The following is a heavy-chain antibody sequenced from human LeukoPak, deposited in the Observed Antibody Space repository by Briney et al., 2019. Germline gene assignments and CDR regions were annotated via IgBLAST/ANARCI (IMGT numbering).Heavy chain of an antibody. Sequence: GGSLRLSCAASGLTFSTYWMHWVRQAPGKGLAWVARINPDGSIRTYANSVQGRVTTSRDTAKDTLFLQMNSLRAEDTAVYYCAREARVGGALQYWGQGTPVTVSS. V-gene: IGHV3-74*03. D-gene: IGHD1-26*01. CDR1: GLTFSTYW. CDR2: INPDGSIR. CDR3: AREARVGGALQY. J-gene: IGHJ4*02.